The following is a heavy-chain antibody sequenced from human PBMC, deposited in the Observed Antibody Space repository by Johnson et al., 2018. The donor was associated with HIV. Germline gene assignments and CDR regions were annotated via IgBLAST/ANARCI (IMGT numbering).Heavy chain of an antibody. V-gene: IGHV3-66*04. CDR2: IYSGGST. CDR3: AKPPFYAFDI. CDR1: GFTVSSNY. J-gene: IGHJ3*02. Sequence: MQLVESGGGLVQPGGSLRLSCAASGFTVSSNYMSWVRQAPGKGLEWVSVIYSGGSTYYAASVKGRFSISRDNSKNTLHLQMNSLRAEDTAVYYCAKPPFYAFDIWGQGTMVTVSS.